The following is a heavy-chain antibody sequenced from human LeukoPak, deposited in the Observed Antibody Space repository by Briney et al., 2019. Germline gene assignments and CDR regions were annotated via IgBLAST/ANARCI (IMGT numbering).Heavy chain of an antibody. CDR1: GGSFSGYY. CDR3: ASTRRDGYKTFDY. CDR2: INHSGST. D-gene: IGHD5-24*01. J-gene: IGHJ4*02. Sequence: PSETLSLTCAVYGGSFSGYYWSWIRQPPGKGLEWIGEINHSGSTNYNPSLKSRVTISVDTSKNQFSLKLSSVTAADTAVYYCASTRRDGYKTFDYWGQGTLVTVSS. V-gene: IGHV4-34*01.